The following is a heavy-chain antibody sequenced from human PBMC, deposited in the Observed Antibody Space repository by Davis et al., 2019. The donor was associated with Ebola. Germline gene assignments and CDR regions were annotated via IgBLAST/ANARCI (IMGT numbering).Heavy chain of an antibody. Sequence: SQTFSLTCAVYGGSFSGYYWSWIRQPPGKGLEWIGEINHSGSTNYNPSLKSRVTISVDTSKNQFSLKLSSVTAADTAVYYCARFGRYCSSTSCYSYGMDVWGQGTTVTVSS. CDR3: ARFGRYCSSTSCYSYGMDV. V-gene: IGHV4-34*01. D-gene: IGHD2-2*01. CDR1: GGSFSGYY. CDR2: INHSGST. J-gene: IGHJ6*02.